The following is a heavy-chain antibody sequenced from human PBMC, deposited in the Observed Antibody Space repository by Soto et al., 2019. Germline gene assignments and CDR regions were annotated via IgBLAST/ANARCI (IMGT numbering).Heavy chain of an antibody. V-gene: IGHV3-33*01. CDR3: ARDSPGLRNYYDSSGEPGY. CDR2: IWYDGSNK. J-gene: IGHJ4*02. Sequence: GGSLRLSCAASGFTFSSYGMHWVRQAPGKGLEWVAVIWYDGSNKYYADSVKGRFTISRDNSKNTLYLQMNSLRAEDTAVYYCARDSPGLRNYYDSSGEPGYWGQGTLVTVSS. D-gene: IGHD3-22*01. CDR1: GFTFSSYG.